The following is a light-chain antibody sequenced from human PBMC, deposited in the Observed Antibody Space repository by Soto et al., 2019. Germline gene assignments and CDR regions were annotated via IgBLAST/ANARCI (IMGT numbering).Light chain of an antibody. CDR1: SSDVGGYNY. Sequence: QSVLTQPASGSGSPGQSITISCTGTSSDVGGYNYVSWYQQHPGKAPKLMIYDVSNRPSGVSNRFSGSKSGNTASLTISGLQAEDEADYYCSSYTSSSTYVFGTGTKVPVL. J-gene: IGLJ1*01. V-gene: IGLV2-14*01. CDR3: SSYTSSSTYV. CDR2: DVS.